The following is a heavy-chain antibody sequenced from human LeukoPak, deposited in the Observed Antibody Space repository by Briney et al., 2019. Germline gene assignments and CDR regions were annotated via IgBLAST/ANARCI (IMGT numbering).Heavy chain of an antibody. J-gene: IGHJ5*02. Sequence: PSETLSLTCTVSGGSISSSSYYWGWIRQPPGKGLEWIGSIYYSGSTYYNPSLKSRVTISVDTSKNQFSLKLSSVTAADTAVYYCARHKVSEAMVRGILNSNWFDPWGQGTLVTVSS. D-gene: IGHD3-10*01. CDR1: GGSISSSSYY. V-gene: IGHV4-39*01. CDR2: IYYSGST. CDR3: ARHKVSEAMVRGILNSNWFDP.